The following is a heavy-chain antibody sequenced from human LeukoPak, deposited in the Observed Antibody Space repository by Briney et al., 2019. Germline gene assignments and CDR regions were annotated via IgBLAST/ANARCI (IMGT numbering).Heavy chain of an antibody. CDR3: ARALEGYYYYYMDV. V-gene: IGHV3-53*01. J-gene: IGHJ6*03. CDR2: IYSGGST. Sequence: PGGSLRLSCAASGFTFSIAWMSWVRQAPGKGLEWVSVIYSGGSTYYADSVKGRFTISRDNSKNTLYLQMNSLRAEDTAVYYCARALEGYYYYYMDVWGKGTTVTISS. CDR1: GFTFSIAW.